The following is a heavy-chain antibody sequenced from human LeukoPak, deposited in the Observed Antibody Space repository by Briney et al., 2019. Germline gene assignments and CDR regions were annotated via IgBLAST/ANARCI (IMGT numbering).Heavy chain of an antibody. CDR2: ISGSGGST. V-gene: IGHV3-23*01. CDR1: GFTFSSYA. Sequence: GGSLRLSCAASGFTFSSYAMSWVRQAPGKGREWVSAISGSGGSTYYADSVKGRFTISRDNSKNTLYLQMNSLRAEDTAVYYCAKGEYYGSGSYYSPQYWGQGTLVTVSS. D-gene: IGHD3-10*01. J-gene: IGHJ4*02. CDR3: AKGEYYGSGSYYSPQY.